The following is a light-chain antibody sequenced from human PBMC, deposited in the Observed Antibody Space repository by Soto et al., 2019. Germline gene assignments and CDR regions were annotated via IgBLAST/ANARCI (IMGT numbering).Light chain of an antibody. CDR2: EGS. V-gene: IGLV2-23*01. CDR3: CSDAGSSTHVV. CDR1: SSDVGSYNL. J-gene: IGLJ2*01. Sequence: QSALTQPASVSGSPGQSITISCTGTSSDVGSYNLVSWYQQHPGKAPKLMIYEGSKRPSGVSNRFSGSKSGNTASLTISGLQAEDEADYYCCSDAGSSTHVVFGGGTTLNVL.